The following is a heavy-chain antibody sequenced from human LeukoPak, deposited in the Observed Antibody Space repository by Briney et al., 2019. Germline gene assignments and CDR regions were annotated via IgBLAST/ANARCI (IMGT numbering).Heavy chain of an antibody. V-gene: IGHV3-64*01. CDR1: GFTFSSYA. Sequence: PGGSLRLSCAASGFTFSSYAMHWVRQAPGKGVEYVSAISSNGASTYYANSVKGRYTISRDNSKNTLYLQMGSLRAEYMAVYYCARVSIFGYFDYWGQGTLVTVSS. CDR2: ISSNGAST. J-gene: IGHJ4*02. D-gene: IGHD3-3*01. CDR3: ARVSIFGYFDY.